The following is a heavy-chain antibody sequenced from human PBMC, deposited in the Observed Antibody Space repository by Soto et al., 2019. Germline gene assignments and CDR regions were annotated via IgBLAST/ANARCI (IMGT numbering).Heavy chain of an antibody. CDR2: INPSNGNT. D-gene: IGHD3-22*01. CDR3: ARDRNPLYYYDSSGYYSFDY. CDR1: GYTFTSYA. J-gene: IGHJ4*02. Sequence: VKVSCKASGYTFTSYAMHWLLQAPGQRLEWMGIINPSNGNTKYAQKFQGRVTMTRDTSTSTVYMELSSLRSEDTAVYYCARDRNPLYYYDSSGYYSFDYWGQGTLVTVSS. V-gene: IGHV1-3*01.